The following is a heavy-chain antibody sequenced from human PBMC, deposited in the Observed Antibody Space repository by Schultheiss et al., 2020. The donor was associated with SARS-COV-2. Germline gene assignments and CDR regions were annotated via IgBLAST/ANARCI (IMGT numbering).Heavy chain of an antibody. V-gene: IGHV3-33*06. CDR2: IWYDGSNK. CDR3: AKEGTGEFLEWLPTPYYFDY. Sequence: GGSLRLSCAASGFTFSSYGMHWVRQAPGKGLEWVAVIWYDGSNKYYADSVKGRFTISRDNSKNTLYLQMNSLRAEDTAVYYCAKEGTGEFLEWLPTPYYFDYWGQGTLVTVSS. D-gene: IGHD3-3*01. CDR1: GFTFSSYG. J-gene: IGHJ4*02.